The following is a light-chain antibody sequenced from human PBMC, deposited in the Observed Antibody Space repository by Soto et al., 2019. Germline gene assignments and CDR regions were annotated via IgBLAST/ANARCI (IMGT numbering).Light chain of an antibody. CDR3: QQRSIWPPDT. CDR2: DAS. J-gene: IGKJ2*01. Sequence: EMVLTQSPATLSLSPGERATLSCRASQSVSSYLAWYQQKPGQAPRLLIYDASNRATGIPARFSGSGSGTDFTITISSLEPEDVAVYYCQQRSIWPPDTFGQGTKLEIK. V-gene: IGKV3-11*01. CDR1: QSVSSY.